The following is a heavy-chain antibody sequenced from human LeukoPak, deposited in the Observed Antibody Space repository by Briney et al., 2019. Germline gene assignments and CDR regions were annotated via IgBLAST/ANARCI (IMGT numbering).Heavy chain of an antibody. CDR1: GGSISTYY. CDR3: ARGTLYSSPSIDY. J-gene: IGHJ4*02. CDR2: VHYSGST. V-gene: IGHV4-59*12. Sequence: SETLSLTCSVSGGSISTYYWTWIRQSPGKGLEWIGNVHYSGSTYYNPSLKSRVTISVDTSKNQFSLKLSSVTAADTAVYYCARGTLYSSPSIDYWGQGTLVTVSS. D-gene: IGHD6-6*01.